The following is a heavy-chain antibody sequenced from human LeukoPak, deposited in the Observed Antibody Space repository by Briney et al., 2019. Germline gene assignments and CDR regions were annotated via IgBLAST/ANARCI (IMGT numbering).Heavy chain of an antibody. Sequence: SETLSLTCTVSGDSISTYYWSWIRQPAWKGLEWIEHIHTSGTTNYNPSLKSRVTMSVDTSKNQFSLKLSSVTAADTAVYYCARQDSSGYGWFDPWGQGALVTVSS. V-gene: IGHV4-4*07. CDR3: ARQDSSGYGWFDP. CDR2: IHTSGTT. D-gene: IGHD3-22*01. CDR1: GDSISTYY. J-gene: IGHJ5*02.